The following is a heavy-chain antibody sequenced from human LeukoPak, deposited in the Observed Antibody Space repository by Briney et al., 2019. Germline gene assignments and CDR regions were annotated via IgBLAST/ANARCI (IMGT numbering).Heavy chain of an antibody. J-gene: IGHJ3*02. Sequence: ASVKVSCKASGYTFTSYAIQWVRQAPGQRLEWMGWINAGNGDTKYSQRFQGRVTITRDTSASTAYMELSSLRSEDTAVYYCARGRGYYDSSGAFDIWGQGTMVTVSS. CDR3: ARGRGYYDSSGAFDI. CDR2: INAGNGDT. CDR1: GYTFTSYA. V-gene: IGHV1-3*01. D-gene: IGHD3-22*01.